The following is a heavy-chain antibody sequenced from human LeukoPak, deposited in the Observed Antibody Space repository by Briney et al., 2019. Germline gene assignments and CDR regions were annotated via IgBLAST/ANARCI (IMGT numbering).Heavy chain of an antibody. D-gene: IGHD5/OR15-5a*01. CDR1: GFTFSSYA. CDR2: ISGSGGST. CDR3: ARRYSVYEYFEY. Sequence: GGSLRLSCAASGFTFSSYAMSWVRQPPGKGLEWVSTISGSGGSTYFADSVKGRFTISRDNSKNTLYLQMNSLRAEDTAVYYCARRYSVYEYFEYWGQGTLVTVSS. J-gene: IGHJ4*02. V-gene: IGHV3-23*01.